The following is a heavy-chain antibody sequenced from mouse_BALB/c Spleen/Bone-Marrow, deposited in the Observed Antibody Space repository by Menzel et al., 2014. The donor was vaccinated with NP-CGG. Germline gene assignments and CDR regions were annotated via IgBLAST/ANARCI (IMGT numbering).Heavy chain of an antibody. CDR1: GYTFTDYA. J-gene: IGHJ2*01. V-gene: IGHV1S137*01. CDR2: ISSSYGDA. D-gene: IGHD1-1*01. CDR3: ARGLSYYYGTSYYFDY. Sequence: VQLQQSGAELVRPGVSVKISCKGSGYTFTDYAMHWVKQSHAKSIEWIGIISSSYGDATYNQKFKGKATMTVDKSSNPAYMELARLTSEDSAIYYCARGLSYYYGTSYYFDYWGQGTTLTVSS.